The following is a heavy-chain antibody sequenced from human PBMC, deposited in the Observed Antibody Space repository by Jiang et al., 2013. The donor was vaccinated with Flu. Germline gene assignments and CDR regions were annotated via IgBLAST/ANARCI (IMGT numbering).Heavy chain of an antibody. D-gene: IGHD3-22*01. Sequence: GAEVKKPGASVKVSCKASGYTFTSYGISWVRQAPGQGLEWMGWISAYNGNTNYAQKLQGRVTMTTDTSTSTAYMELRSLRSDDTAVYYCARGGGSSGYYDGPYYYYYGMDVWGQGTTVTVSS. V-gene: IGHV1-18*04. CDR2: ISAYNGNT. CDR3: ARGGGSSGYYDGPYYYYYGMDV. J-gene: IGHJ6*02. CDR1: GYTFTSYG.